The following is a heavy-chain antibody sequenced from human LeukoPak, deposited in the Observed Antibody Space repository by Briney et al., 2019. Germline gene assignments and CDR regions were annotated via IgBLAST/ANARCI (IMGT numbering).Heavy chain of an antibody. D-gene: IGHD6-13*01. CDR1: GDSISSSSYY. CDR3: AGIAAAASIDY. V-gene: IGHV4-39*07. CDR2: IYYSGTT. Sequence: SETLSLTCTVPGDSISSSSYYCGWIRQPPGGVLEWIVSIYYSGTTYYNPTHQHRVTISVDTSKNRCSLKRSSVTAADTAVYYCAGIAAAASIDYWGQGTLVTVSS. J-gene: IGHJ4*02.